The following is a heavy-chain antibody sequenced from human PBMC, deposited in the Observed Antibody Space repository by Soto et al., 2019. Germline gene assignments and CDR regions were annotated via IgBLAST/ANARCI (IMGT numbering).Heavy chain of an antibody. CDR2: INHSGST. Sequence: SETLSLTCAVYGGSFSGYYWSWIRQPPGKGLEWIGEINHSGSTNYKPSLKSRVTISVDTSKNQFSLKLSSVTAADTAVYYCARAVLRFLEWPQGFDPWGQGTLVTVSS. CDR1: GGSFSGYY. V-gene: IGHV4-34*01. CDR3: ARAVLRFLEWPQGFDP. J-gene: IGHJ5*02. D-gene: IGHD3-3*01.